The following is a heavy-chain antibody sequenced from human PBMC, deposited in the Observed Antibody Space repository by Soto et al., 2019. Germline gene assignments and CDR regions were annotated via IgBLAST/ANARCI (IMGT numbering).Heavy chain of an antibody. CDR3: ARGGITMVRGVTQFDP. D-gene: IGHD3-10*01. CDR1: GYTFTSYD. V-gene: IGHV1-8*01. CDR2: MNPNSGNT. Sequence: GASVKVSCKASGYTFTSYDINWVRQATGQGLEWMGWMNPNSGNTGYAQKFQGRVTMTRNTSISTAYMELSSLRSEDTAVYYCARGGITMVRGVTQFDPWGQGTLVTVSS. J-gene: IGHJ5*02.